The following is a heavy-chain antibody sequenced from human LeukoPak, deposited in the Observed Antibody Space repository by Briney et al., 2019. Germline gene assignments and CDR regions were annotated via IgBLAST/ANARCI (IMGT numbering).Heavy chain of an antibody. D-gene: IGHD4-17*01. V-gene: IGHV3-49*04. CDR2: IRSKAYGGTT. J-gene: IGHJ6*04. CDR1: GFTFSDYA. Sequence: PGRSLRLSCTASGFTFSDYAMSWVRQAPGKGLEWVGFIRSKAYGGTTEYAASVKGRFTISRDDSKSIAYLQMNSLKTEDTAVYYCTTVTYYYYGMDVWGKGTTVTVSS. CDR3: TTVTYYYYGMDV.